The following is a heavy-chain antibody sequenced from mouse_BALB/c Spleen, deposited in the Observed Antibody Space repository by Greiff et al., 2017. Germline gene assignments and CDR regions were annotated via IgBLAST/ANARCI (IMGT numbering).Heavy chain of an antibody. CDR2: ISSGGGNT. CDR3: ARSMITTEGFAY. J-gene: IGHJ3*01. Sequence: EVKLMESGGGLVKPGGSLKLSCAASGFTFSSYTMSWVRQTPEKRLEWVATISSGGGNTYYPDSVKGRFTISRDNAKNNLYLQMSSLRSEDTALYYCARSMITTEGFAYWGQGTLVTVSA. D-gene: IGHD2-4*01. V-gene: IGHV5-9*03. CDR1: GFTFSSYT.